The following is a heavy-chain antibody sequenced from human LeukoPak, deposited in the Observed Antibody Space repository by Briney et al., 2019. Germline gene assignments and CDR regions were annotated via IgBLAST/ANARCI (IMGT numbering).Heavy chain of an antibody. CDR1: GYSFTSYW. Sequence: GESLKISCKGSGYSFTSYWIGWVRQMPGKGLEWMGIIYPGDSDTRYSPSFQGQVTISADKSISTAYLQWSSLRASDTAMYYCSTAIITIFGVAPDAFDIWGQGTMVTVPS. J-gene: IGHJ3*02. CDR2: IYPGDSDT. D-gene: IGHD3-3*01. V-gene: IGHV5-51*01. CDR3: STAIITIFGVAPDAFDI.